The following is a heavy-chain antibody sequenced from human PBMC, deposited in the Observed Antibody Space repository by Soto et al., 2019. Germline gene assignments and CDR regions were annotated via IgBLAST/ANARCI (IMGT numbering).Heavy chain of an antibody. D-gene: IGHD3-3*01. CDR3: ARTREYYDFWSGSYGMDV. Sequence: GGSLRLSCAASGFTFSSYAMSWVRQAPGKGLEWVSAISGSGGGTYYADSVKGRFTISRDNSKNTLYLQMNSLRAEDTAVYYCARTREYYDFWSGSYGMDVWGQGTTVTVSS. J-gene: IGHJ6*02. V-gene: IGHV3-23*01. CDR2: ISGSGGGT. CDR1: GFTFSSYA.